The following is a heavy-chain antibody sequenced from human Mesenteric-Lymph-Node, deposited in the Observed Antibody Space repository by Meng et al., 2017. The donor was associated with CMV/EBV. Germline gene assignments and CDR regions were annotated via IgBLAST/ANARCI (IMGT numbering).Heavy chain of an antibody. CDR1: GFTFGDYP. CDR3: TREVTPDY. Sequence: GESLKISCAASGFTFGDYPMSWVRQAPGKGLEWVGFIRSKAYGGTTEFAASVKLRFSISSDDSRGIAYLQMNGLQTDDTAVYYCTREVTPDYWGQGTLVTVSS. CDR2: IRSKAYGGTT. J-gene: IGHJ4*02. D-gene: IGHD2-21*02. V-gene: IGHV3-49*04.